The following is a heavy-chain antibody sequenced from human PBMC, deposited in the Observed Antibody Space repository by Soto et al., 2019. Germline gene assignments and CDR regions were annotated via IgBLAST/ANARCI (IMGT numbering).Heavy chain of an antibody. Sequence: QLQLQESGPGLVKPSETLSLTCTVSGGSISSSSYYWGWIRQPPGKGLEWIGSIYYSGSTYYNPSLKSRVTISVDTSKNQFSLKLSSVTAADTAVYYCARGAFEEAFPIFGVVISRPENQRNYYYYGMDVWGQGTTVTVSS. V-gene: IGHV4-39*01. J-gene: IGHJ6*02. CDR3: ARGAFEEAFPIFGVVISRPENQRNYYYYGMDV. D-gene: IGHD3-3*01. CDR2: IYYSGST. CDR1: GGSISSSSYY.